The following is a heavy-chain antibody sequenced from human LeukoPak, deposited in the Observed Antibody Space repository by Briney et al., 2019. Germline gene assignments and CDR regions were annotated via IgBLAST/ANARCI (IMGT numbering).Heavy chain of an antibody. CDR1: GGTFSSYA. J-gene: IGHJ4*02. CDR3: ASDYDSSGYYYPKFDY. CDR2: IIPIFGTA. D-gene: IGHD3-22*01. V-gene: IGHV1-69*05. Sequence: SVKVSCKASGGTFSSYAISWVRQAPGQGLEWLGRIIPIFGTANYAQKFQGRVTITTDESTSTAYMELSSLRSEDTALYYCASDYDSSGYYYPKFDYWGQGTLVTVSS.